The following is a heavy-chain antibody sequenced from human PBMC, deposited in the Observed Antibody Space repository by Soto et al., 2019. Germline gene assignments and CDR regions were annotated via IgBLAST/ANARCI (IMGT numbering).Heavy chain of an antibody. Sequence: PGGSLRLSCAASGFTFSSYEMNWVRQAPGKGLEWVSYISSSGSTIYYADSVKGRFTISRDNAKNSLYLQMNRLRAEDTAVYYCARETGRITMVRGVIRDGMDVWGQGTTVTVSS. V-gene: IGHV3-48*03. CDR1: GFTFSSYE. J-gene: IGHJ6*02. D-gene: IGHD3-10*01. CDR3: ARETGRITMVRGVIRDGMDV. CDR2: ISSSGSTI.